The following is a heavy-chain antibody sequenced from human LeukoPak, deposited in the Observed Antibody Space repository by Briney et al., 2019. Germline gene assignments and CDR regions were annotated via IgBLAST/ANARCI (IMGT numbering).Heavy chain of an antibody. CDR1: GYSFINYD. Sequence: ASVKVSXKASGYSFINYDIHWVRQAAGQGLEWMGWMNPNSGNTGYTQKFQGRVTMTRDTSVSTAYMELSSLRYEDTAIYYCARAHSRENMPTANTGCWFDPWGQGILVTVSS. CDR2: MNPNSGNT. V-gene: IGHV1-8*01. J-gene: IGHJ5*02. CDR3: ARAHSRENMPTANTGCWFDP. D-gene: IGHD5-18*01.